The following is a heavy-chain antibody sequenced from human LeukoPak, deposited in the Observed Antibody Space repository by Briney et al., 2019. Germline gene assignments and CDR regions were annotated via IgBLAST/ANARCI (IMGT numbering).Heavy chain of an antibody. J-gene: IGHJ4*02. CDR1: GFTFNTYG. Sequence: GGSLRLSCAASGFTFNTYGMSWVRQAPGKGLEWVSAISGSGGNTYYADSVKGRFTISRDNSKNTLYLQMNSLRAEDTALYYCAKPAKTDYADYWGQGTLVTVSS. V-gene: IGHV3-23*01. CDR3: AKPAKTDYADY. CDR2: ISGSGGNT. D-gene: IGHD1-14*01.